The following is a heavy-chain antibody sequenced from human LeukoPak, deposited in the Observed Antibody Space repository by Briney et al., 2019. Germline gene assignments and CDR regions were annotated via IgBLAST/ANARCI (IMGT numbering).Heavy chain of an antibody. CDR1: GYTFTGYF. J-gene: IGHJ4*02. V-gene: IGHV1-2*02. D-gene: IGHD5-12*01. CDR2: INPNSGGT. CDR3: ARGRGFSGYDPSDY. Sequence: ASVKVSCKASGYTFTGYFIHWVRQAPGQGLEWMGWINPNSGGTNFAQKFQGRATVTGDTSISTVYMEVSRLRSDDTAIYYCARGRGFSGYDPSDYWGQGTLVTVSS.